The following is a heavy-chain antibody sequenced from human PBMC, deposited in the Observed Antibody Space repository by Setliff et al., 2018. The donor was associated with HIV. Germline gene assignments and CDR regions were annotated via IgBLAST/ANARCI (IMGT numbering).Heavy chain of an antibody. CDR1: GGSINSSASY. Sequence: PSETLSLTGTVSGGSINSSASYGSWIRQHPVKGLEWIGYIYYSGSTYYNPSLKSRATISVDTSKTQFSLNLTSVPAADTSIYYCARFIQSSSFPFECWGQGALVTVSS. J-gene: IGHJ4*02. V-gene: IGHV4-31*03. CDR3: ARFIQSSSFPFEC. CDR2: IYYSGST. D-gene: IGHD6-19*01.